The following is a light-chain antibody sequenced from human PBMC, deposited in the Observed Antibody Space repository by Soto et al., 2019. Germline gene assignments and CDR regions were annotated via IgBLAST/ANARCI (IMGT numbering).Light chain of an antibody. CDR1: NYNIGAGYD. Sequence: QAVVTQPPSVSGAPGQRVTISCAGSNYNIGAGYDVNWYQQLPGTAPKLLIYDDTNRPSGVPDRFSGSKSATSASLAITGLQAEDEANYYCQSSDTSLSGSVVFGGGTKLTVL. J-gene: IGLJ2*01. CDR3: QSSDTSLSGSVV. V-gene: IGLV1-40*01. CDR2: DDT.